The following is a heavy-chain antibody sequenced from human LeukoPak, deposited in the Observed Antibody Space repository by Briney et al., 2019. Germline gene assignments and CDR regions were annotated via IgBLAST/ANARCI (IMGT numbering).Heavy chain of an antibody. V-gene: IGHV3-30*18. Sequence: GGSLRLSCAASGFTFSSYGMHWVRQAPGKGLEWVAVISYDGSNKYYADSVKGRFTISRDNSKNTLYPQMNSLRAEDTAVYYCAKDDDYYGSGSYSVDYWGQGTLVTVSS. J-gene: IGHJ4*02. D-gene: IGHD3-10*01. CDR3: AKDDDYYGSGSYSVDY. CDR2: ISYDGSNK. CDR1: GFTFSSYG.